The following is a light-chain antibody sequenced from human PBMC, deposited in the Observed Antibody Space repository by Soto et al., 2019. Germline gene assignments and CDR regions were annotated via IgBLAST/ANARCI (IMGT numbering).Light chain of an antibody. V-gene: IGKV3-15*01. CDR3: QQDNNWTA. CDR2: GAS. J-gene: IGKJ4*01. Sequence: VMTQSAATLSVSPGERATLSCTASQSVSGNLAWYQQKPGQVPRPLIYGASTRATGIPARFSGSGSGTEFTLTISSLQSEDFAVYYCQQDNNWTAFGGGTKVEIK. CDR1: QSVSGN.